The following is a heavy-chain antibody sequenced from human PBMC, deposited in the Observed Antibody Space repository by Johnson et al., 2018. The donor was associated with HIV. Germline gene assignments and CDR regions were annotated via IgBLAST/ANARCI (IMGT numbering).Heavy chain of an antibody. J-gene: IGHJ3*02. CDR1: GFTVSSTY. CDR3: ARDFSDYGDYGRCAFDI. CDR2: IYSGGST. V-gene: IGHV3-53*01. D-gene: IGHD4-17*01. Sequence: VQLVESGGGLIQPGGSLRLSCAASGFTVSSTYMSWVRQAPGKGLEWVSAIYSGGSTYYADSVKGRFTISRDNSKNTLDLQMNSLRAEDTAVYYCARDFSDYGDYGRCAFDIWGQGTMVTVSS.